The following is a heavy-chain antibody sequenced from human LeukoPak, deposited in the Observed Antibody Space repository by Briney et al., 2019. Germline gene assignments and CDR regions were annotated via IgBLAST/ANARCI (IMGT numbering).Heavy chain of an antibody. CDR3: AKVSLTMIRGVPFDY. J-gene: IGHJ4*02. CDR2: IQYDGSDK. D-gene: IGHD3-10*01. CDR1: GFTFSTYG. V-gene: IGHV3-30*02. Sequence: GGSLRLSCASSGFTFSTYGIHWVRQAPGKGLEWVAFIQYDGSDKFYADSVKGRFTISRDNSKNTLLLQMNSLKAEDTAVYYCAKVSLTMIRGVPFDYWGQGTLLTVPS.